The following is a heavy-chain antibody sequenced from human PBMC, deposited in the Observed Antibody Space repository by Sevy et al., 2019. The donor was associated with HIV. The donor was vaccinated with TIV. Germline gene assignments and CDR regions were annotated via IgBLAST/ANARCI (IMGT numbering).Heavy chain of an antibody. CDR1: GGSISSSSYY. Sequence: SETLSLTCTVSGGSISSSSYYWGWIRQPPGKGLEWIGSIYYSGSTYYNPSLKSRVTISVDTSKNQFSLKLSSVTAADTAVYYCVRGERSHFHYFDYWGQGTLVTVSS. D-gene: IGHD3-3*02. CDR2: IYYSGST. V-gene: IGHV4-39*01. J-gene: IGHJ4*02. CDR3: VRGERSHFHYFDY.